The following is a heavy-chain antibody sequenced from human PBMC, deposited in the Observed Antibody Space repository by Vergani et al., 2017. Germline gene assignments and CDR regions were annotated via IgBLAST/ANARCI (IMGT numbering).Heavy chain of an antibody. CDR3: ASEFTGREY. J-gene: IGHJ4*02. CDR2: ISGDNDDV. V-gene: IGHV3-21*01. D-gene: IGHD1-14*01. CDR1: GFTFSHYS. Sequence: EVQMVESGGGLVKPGGSLRLSCVASGFTFSHYSMNWVRQASGKGLEWVSSISGDNDDVYDADSVKGRFTISRDNAKNSLYLDMSSLRAEDTAVYYCASEFTGREYWGQGTLVTVSS.